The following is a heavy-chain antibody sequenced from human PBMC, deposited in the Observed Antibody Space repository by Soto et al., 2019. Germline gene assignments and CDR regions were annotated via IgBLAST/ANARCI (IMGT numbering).Heavy chain of an antibody. J-gene: IGHJ4*02. CDR3: ARDRDYTVWSGYYDY. Sequence: EVQLVESGGGLVQPGRSLRLSCAASGFTFDDYAMHWVRQAPGKGLEWVSGISWNSGSIGYADSVKGRFTISRDNAKNSLYLQMNSLRTEDTALYYCARDRDYTVWSGYYDYWGQGTLVTVSS. V-gene: IGHV3-9*01. CDR2: ISWNSGSI. D-gene: IGHD3-3*01. CDR1: GFTFDDYA.